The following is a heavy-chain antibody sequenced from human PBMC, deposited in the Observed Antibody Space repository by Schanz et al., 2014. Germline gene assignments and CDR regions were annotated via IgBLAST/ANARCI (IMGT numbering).Heavy chain of an antibody. CDR2: INQDGSDK. Sequence: VQLLESGGGLLQPGGSLRLSCAASGFTFGTFWMSWVRQAPGKGLEWVANINQDGSDKSYVDSVKGRFTISRDNAKNSLYLQMNSLRAEDTAVYYCARDKGGYYPFDYWGQGSLVTVSS. CDR3: ARDKGGYYPFDY. D-gene: IGHD3-22*01. V-gene: IGHV3-7*01. J-gene: IGHJ4*02. CDR1: GFTFGTFW.